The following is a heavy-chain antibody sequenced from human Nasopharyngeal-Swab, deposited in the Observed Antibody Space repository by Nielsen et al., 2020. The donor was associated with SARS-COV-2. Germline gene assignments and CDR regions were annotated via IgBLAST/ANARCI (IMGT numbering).Heavy chain of an antibody. J-gene: IGHJ6*02. CDR2: ISYDGSNQ. D-gene: IGHD1-26*01. CDR1: GFTFSNYG. V-gene: IGHV3-30*18. CDR3: EKRDGRARLYGMDV. Sequence: GESLKISCEASGFTFSNYGIHWVRQAPGKGLEWVTVISYDGSNQYYADSVKGRFTISRDNSKNRVYLQMNSLRAEDTALYYCEKRDGRARLYGMDVWGQGTTVSVSS.